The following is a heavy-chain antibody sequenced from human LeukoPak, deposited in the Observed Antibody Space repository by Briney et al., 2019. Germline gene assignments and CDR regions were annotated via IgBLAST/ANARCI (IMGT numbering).Heavy chain of an antibody. D-gene: IGHD6-19*01. Sequence: PGGSLRLSCAASGFTFSSYGMHWVRQAPGKGLEWVAVISYDGSNKYYADSVKGRFTISRDNSKNMLYLQMNSLRAEDTAVYYCAKAGSSGWYKSPFDYWGQGTLVTVSS. CDR3: AKAGSSGWYKSPFDY. CDR2: ISYDGSNK. V-gene: IGHV3-30*18. CDR1: GFTFSSYG. J-gene: IGHJ4*02.